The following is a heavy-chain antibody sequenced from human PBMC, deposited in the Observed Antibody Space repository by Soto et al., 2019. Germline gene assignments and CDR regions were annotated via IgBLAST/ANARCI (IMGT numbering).Heavy chain of an antibody. CDR2: MNPNSGNT. J-gene: IGHJ6*03. V-gene: IGHV1-8*01. CDR1: GDSFTSYD. D-gene: IGHD4-17*01. CDR3: ARARLDYGDHYYYMDV. Sequence: GTSVKLSCEACGDSFTSYDINWVRQATRQGLEWMGWMNPNSGNTGYAQKFQGRVTMTRNTSISTAYMELSSLRSEDTAVYYCARARLDYGDHYYYMDVWGKGTTVTVSS.